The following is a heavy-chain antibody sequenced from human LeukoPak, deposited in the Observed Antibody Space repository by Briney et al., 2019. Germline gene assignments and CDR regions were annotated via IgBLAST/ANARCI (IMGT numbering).Heavy chain of an antibody. D-gene: IGHD3-3*01. CDR2: ISGDNENT. J-gene: IGHJ4*02. CDR1: GYNFILYG. CDR3: ARDGGITIFGVVPFDY. Sequence: ASVKVSCKTSGYNFILYGMSWVRQAPGLGLEWMGWISGDNENTNYAQKLQGRVTMTTDTSTSTAYMELRSLRSDDTAVYYCARDGGITIFGVVPFDYWGQGTLVTVSS. V-gene: IGHV1-18*01.